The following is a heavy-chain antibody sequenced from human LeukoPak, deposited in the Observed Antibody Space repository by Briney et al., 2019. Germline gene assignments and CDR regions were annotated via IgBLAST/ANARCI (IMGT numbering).Heavy chain of an antibody. Sequence: GGSLRLSCAASGFTFNDYAMSWVRQAPGKGLEWVSGISDTGGSTYYADTVKGRFTISRDNSKNTLFLQMNSLRAEDTAVYSCAKNQWELPDWGQGTLVTVSS. J-gene: IGHJ4*02. V-gene: IGHV3-23*01. D-gene: IGHD1-26*01. CDR3: AKNQWELPD. CDR1: GFTFNDYA. CDR2: ISDTGGST.